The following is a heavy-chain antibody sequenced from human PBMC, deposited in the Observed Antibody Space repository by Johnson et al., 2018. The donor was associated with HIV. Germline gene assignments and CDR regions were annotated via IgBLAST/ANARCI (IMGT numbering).Heavy chain of an antibody. CDR3: ARVPSGTPSSI. V-gene: IGHV3-48*04. J-gene: IGHJ3*02. CDR2: ISSSGTTI. CDR1: GFIFSNYG. D-gene: IGHD1-1*01. Sequence: VQLVESGGGVVQPGGSLRLSCAASGFIFSNYGMHWVRQAPGKGLEWVSYISSSGTTIYYADSVKGRFTISRDNVKNSLYLQMNSLRAEDTAVYYCARVPSGTPSSIWGQGTKVTVS.